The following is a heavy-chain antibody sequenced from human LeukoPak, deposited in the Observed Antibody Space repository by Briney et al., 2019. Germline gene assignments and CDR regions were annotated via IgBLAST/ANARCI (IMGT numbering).Heavy chain of an antibody. CDR1: GYTFTSYD. CDR2: MNPNSGNT. J-gene: IGHJ5*02. V-gene: IGHV1-8*01. D-gene: IGHD3-22*01. CDR3: ATYYYDSSGYYGARNNWFDP. Sequence: ASVKVSCKASGYTFTSYDINWVRQAIGQGLEWMGWMNPNSGNTGYAQKFQGRVTMTRNTSISTAYMELSSLRSEDTAVYYCATYYYDSSGYYGARNNWFDPWGQGTLVTVSS.